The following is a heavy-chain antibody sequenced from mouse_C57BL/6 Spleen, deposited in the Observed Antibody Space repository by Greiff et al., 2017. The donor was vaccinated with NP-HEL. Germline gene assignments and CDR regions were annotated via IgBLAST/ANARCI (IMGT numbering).Heavy chain of an antibody. J-gene: IGHJ3*01. Sequence: VQLQQSGAELVKPGASVKMSCKASGYTFTSYWITWVKQRPGQGLEWIGDIYPGSGSTNYNEKFKSKATLTVDTSSSTAYMQLSSLTSECSAVYYCAREADYYGSSHGGFAYWGQGTLVTVSA. D-gene: IGHD1-1*01. CDR2: IYPGSGST. CDR1: GYTFTSYW. V-gene: IGHV1-55*01. CDR3: AREADYYGSSHGGFAY.